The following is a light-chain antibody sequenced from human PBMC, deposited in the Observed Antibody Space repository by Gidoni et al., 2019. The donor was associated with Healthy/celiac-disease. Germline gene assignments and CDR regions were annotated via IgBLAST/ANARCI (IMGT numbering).Light chain of an antibody. J-gene: IGLJ2*01. CDR3: GTWDSSLSVV. V-gene: IGLV1-51*01. Sequence: SVLTHPPSVSSAPGQKVTISCSGSSSNIGNNYVSWYQQLPGTAPKLLIYDNNKRPSGIPDRFSGSKSGTSATLGITGLQTGDEADYYCGTWDSSLSVVFGGGTKLTVL. CDR2: DNN. CDR1: SSNIGNNY.